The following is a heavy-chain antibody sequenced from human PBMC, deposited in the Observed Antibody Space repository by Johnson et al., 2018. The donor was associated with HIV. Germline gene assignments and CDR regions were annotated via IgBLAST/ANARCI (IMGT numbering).Heavy chain of an antibody. V-gene: IGHV3-20*04. J-gene: IGHJ3*02. CDR1: GFTFSSFA. CDR2: INWNGGST. D-gene: IGHD6-13*01. Sequence: VQLVESGGGLLQPGGSLRLSCAASGFTFSSFAMSWVRQAPGTGLEWVSGINWNGGSTGYADSVKGRFTISRDNAKNSLYLQRNSLRAEDTALYYCAREMGIAAAGTLDAFDIWGQGTMVTVSS. CDR3: AREMGIAAAGTLDAFDI.